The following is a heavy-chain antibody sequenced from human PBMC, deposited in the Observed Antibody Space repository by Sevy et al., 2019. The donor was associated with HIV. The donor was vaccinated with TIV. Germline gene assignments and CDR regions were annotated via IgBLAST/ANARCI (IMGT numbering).Heavy chain of an antibody. D-gene: IGHD4-4*01. CDR3: ARDPGSNYRFFDY. CDR2: IYYSGST. Sequence: SETLSLTCTVSGGSISSGGYYWSWIRQHPGKGLEWIGYIYYSGSTYYNPSLKSRVTISVDTSKNQFSLRLSSVTAADTAVYYCARDPGSNYRFFDYWGQGTLVTVSS. J-gene: IGHJ4*02. V-gene: IGHV4-31*03. CDR1: GGSISSGGYY.